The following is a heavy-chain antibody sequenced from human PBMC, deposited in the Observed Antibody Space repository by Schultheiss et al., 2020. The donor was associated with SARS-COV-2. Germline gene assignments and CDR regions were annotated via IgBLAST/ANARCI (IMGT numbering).Heavy chain of an antibody. CDR3: ARWENTAMVTSPFDY. J-gene: IGHJ4*02. CDR1: GYTFTSYD. V-gene: IGHV1-8*01. Sequence: ASVKVSCKASGYTFTSYDINWVRQATGQGLEWMGWMNPNSGNTGYAQKFQGRVTMTRNTSISTAYMELSRLRSDDTAVYYCARWENTAMVTSPFDYWGQGTLVTVSS. CDR2: MNPNSGNT. D-gene: IGHD5-18*01.